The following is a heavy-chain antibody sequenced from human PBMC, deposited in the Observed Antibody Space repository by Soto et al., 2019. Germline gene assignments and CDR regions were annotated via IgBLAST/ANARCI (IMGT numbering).Heavy chain of an antibody. CDR1: GGSISSSSYY. J-gene: IGHJ5*02. D-gene: IGHD3-10*01. CDR2: IYYSGST. CDR3: ARLYYYGSGNWFDP. Sequence: SETLSLTCTVSGGSISSSSYYWGWIRQPPGKGLEWIGSIYYSGSTYYNPSLKSRVTISVDTSKNQFSLKLSSVTAADTAVYYCARLYYYGSGNWFDPWGQGTLVTVSS. V-gene: IGHV4-39*01.